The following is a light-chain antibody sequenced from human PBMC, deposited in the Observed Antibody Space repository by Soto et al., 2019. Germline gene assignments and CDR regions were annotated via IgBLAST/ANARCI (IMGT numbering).Light chain of an antibody. CDR2: EDD. Sequence: QSALTQPASVSGSPGQSITISSTGTSSDDGSYNLVSWYQQYPGKAPKLMIYEDDERPSGVSNRFSGSKSGNTASLTISGLQAEDEADYYSYSYAGRSTSVFGGGTKLTVL. J-gene: IGLJ2*01. CDR3: YSYAGRSTSV. V-gene: IGLV2-23*01. CDR1: SSDDGSYNL.